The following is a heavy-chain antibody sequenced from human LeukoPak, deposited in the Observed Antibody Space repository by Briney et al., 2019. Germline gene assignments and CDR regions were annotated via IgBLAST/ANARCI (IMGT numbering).Heavy chain of an antibody. J-gene: IGHJ4*02. D-gene: IGHD4-23*01. V-gene: IGHV3-64*01. CDR2: MSSSGSST. CDR1: GFTFSTYE. CDR3: ARDQGLRGSLDY. Sequence: GGSLRLSCAASGFTFSTYEMNWVRQAPGKGLEYVAAMSSSGSSTYYANSVKGRFTISRDNSKNTLYLQMGSLRAEDMAVYYCARDQGLRGSLDYWGQGTLVTVSS.